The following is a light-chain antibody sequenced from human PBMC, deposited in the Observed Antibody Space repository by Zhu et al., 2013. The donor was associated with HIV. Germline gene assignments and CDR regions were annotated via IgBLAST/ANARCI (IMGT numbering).Light chain of an antibody. CDR3: CSYVGSSTFV. Sequence: QSALTQPASVSGSPGQSITISCIGTSSDVGRYNYVSWYQHHPGQAPKLMIYEVSNRPSGVSNRFSGSKSGNTASLTISGLQAEDEADYYCCSYVGSSTFVFGTGTKVTVL. CDR2: EVS. CDR1: SSDVGRYNY. V-gene: IGLV2-23*02. J-gene: IGLJ1*01.